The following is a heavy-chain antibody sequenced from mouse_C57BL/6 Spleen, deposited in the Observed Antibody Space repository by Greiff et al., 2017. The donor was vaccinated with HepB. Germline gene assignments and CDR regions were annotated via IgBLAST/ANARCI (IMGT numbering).Heavy chain of an antibody. D-gene: IGHD4-1*01. CDR2: IYPGNSDT. CDR3: TGPGTAWFAY. J-gene: IGHJ3*01. V-gene: IGHV1-5*01. Sequence: EVQLQQSGTVLARPGASVKMSCKTSGYTFTSYWMHWVQQRPGQGLEWIGAIYPGNSDTSYNQKFKGQAKLTAVTSASTAFMELSSLTNEDSAVYYFTGPGTAWFAYRGQGTLVTVSA. CDR1: GYTFTSYW.